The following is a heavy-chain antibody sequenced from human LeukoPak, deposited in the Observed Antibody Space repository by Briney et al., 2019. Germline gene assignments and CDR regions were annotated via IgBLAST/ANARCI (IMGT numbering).Heavy chain of an antibody. CDR2: IYYSGST. Sequence: SETLSLTCTVSGGSISSYYWSWIRQPPGKGLEWIGYIYYSGSTNYNPSLKSRVTISVDTSKHQFSLKLGSVTAADTAVYYCARRGRPQAANWFDPWGQGTLVTVSS. J-gene: IGHJ5*02. V-gene: IGHV4-59*01. CDR3: ARRGRPQAANWFDP. CDR1: GGSISSYY. D-gene: IGHD2-15*01.